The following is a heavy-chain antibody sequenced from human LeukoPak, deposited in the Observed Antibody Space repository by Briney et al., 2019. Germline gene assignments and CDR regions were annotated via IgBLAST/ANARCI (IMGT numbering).Heavy chain of an antibody. V-gene: IGHV3-7*01. Sequence: GGSLRLSCAASGFTFSSYWMSWVRQAPGKGLEWVANIMQDGSEKYYVDSVKGRFTISRDNAKNSLYLQMNSLRAEDTAVYYCAREAPIVVVPAAGTYYGMDVWGQGTTVTVSS. CDR3: AREAPIVVVPAAGTYYGMDV. J-gene: IGHJ6*02. CDR2: IMQDGSEK. D-gene: IGHD2-2*01. CDR1: GFTFSSYW.